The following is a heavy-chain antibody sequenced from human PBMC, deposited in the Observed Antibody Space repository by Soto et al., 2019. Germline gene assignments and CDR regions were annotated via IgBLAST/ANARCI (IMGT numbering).Heavy chain of an antibody. CDR1: GFSLSTSGVG. CDR3: AHKGGGDRILDY. V-gene: IGHV2-5*02. J-gene: IGHJ4*02. D-gene: IGHD3-16*01. Sequence: QITLKESGPTLVKPTQTLTLTCTFSGFSLSTSGVGVGWIRQPPGKALEWVALIYWDDAKEYSPSLKSRLTNTKDPPKNHVALTMTNMDPVDTATYYGAHKGGGDRILDYWGQGTLVTVSS. CDR2: IYWDDAK.